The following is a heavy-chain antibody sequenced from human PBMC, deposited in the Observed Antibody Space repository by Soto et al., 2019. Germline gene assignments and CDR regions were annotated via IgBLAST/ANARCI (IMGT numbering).Heavy chain of an antibody. CDR1: SGSISSYY. CDR2: IYYSGST. Sequence: QVQLQESGPGLVKPSETLSLTCTVSSGSISSYYWSWIRQPPGKGLEWIGYIYYSGSTNYNPSLKSRVTISVDTSKNQFSLKLSSVTAADTAVYYCARGSYAPLPSLWGQGTLVTVSS. V-gene: IGHV4-59*01. J-gene: IGHJ4*02. D-gene: IGHD3-16*02. CDR3: ARGSYAPLPSL.